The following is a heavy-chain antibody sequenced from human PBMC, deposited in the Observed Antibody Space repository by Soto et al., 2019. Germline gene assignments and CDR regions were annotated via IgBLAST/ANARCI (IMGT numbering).Heavy chain of an antibody. D-gene: IGHD1-26*01. CDR2: ISSSGSTI. V-gene: IGHV3-48*03. CDR1: GFTFSSYE. Sequence: EVQLVESGGGLVQPGGSLRLSCAASGFTFSSYEMNWVRQAPGKGLEWVSYISSSGSTIYYADSVKGRFTISRDNAKNSLYLQMNSLRAEDTAVYYCARHLRPPVGAGELGFDPWGQGTLVTVSS. J-gene: IGHJ5*02. CDR3: ARHLRPPVGAGELGFDP.